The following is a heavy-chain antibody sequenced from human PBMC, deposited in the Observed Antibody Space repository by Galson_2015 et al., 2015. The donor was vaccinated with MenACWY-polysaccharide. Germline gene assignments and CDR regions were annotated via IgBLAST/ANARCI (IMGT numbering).Heavy chain of an antibody. CDR1: GDSVSSNRAA. Sequence: CAISGDSVSSNRAAWNWMRQSPSRGLEWLGRTYYRSKWFNEYAGSVQSRITINPDTSKNQFSLQLNSVTPEDTAAYYCARFHSDAFDIWGQGTMVTVSS. CDR3: ARFHSDAFDI. J-gene: IGHJ3*02. V-gene: IGHV6-1*01. CDR2: TYYRSKWFN.